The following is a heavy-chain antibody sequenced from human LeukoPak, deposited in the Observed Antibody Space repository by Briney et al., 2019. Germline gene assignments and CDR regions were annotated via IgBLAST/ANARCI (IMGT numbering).Heavy chain of an antibody. V-gene: IGHV1-8*01. Sequence: GASVMVSCKASGYTFTSYDINWVRQATGQGLEWMGWMNPNSGNTGYAQKFQGRVTMTRNTSISTAYMELSSLRSEDTAVYYCARGDHYDILTGYNKRASPRYGMDVWGQGTTVTVSS. CDR2: MNPNSGNT. J-gene: IGHJ6*02. CDR3: ARGDHYDILTGYNKRASPRYGMDV. D-gene: IGHD3-9*01. CDR1: GYTFTSYD.